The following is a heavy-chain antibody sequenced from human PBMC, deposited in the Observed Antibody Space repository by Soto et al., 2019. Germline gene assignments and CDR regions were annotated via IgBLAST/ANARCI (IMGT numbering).Heavy chain of an antibody. CDR2: IKPDGSAT. D-gene: IGHD2-21*02. CDR3: ARAGYCGPGCYYYFDY. CDR1: GFTFGSYW. J-gene: IGHJ4*02. V-gene: IGHV3-7*01. Sequence: EVQLVESGGGLVQPGGSLRLSCAVSGFTFGSYWMNWVRLIPGKGLEWVAYIKPDGSATYYVDSVKGRFTISRDNAKNSLYRQMNSLRVEDTSVYYCARAGYCGPGCYYYFDYWGQGALVTVS.